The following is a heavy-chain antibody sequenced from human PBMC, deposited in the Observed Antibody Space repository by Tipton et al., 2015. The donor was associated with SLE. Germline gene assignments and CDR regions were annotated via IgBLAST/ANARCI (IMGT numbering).Heavy chain of an antibody. D-gene: IGHD2-8*01. CDR1: GYSISSGYY. V-gene: IGHV4-38-2*01. Sequence: TLSLTCAVSGYSISSGYYWGWLRQPPGKGLEWIGSIYHSGSTYYNPSLKSRVTISVDTSKNQFSLKLSSVTAADTAVYYCASGYCTDGVCYTSAFNIWGQGTMVTVSS. CDR3: ASGYCTDGVCYTSAFNI. CDR2: IYHSGST. J-gene: IGHJ3*02.